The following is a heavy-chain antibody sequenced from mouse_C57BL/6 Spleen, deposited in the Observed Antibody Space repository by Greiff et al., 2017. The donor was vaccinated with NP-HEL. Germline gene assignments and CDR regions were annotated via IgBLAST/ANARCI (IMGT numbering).Heavy chain of an antibody. Sequence: EVQLVESGGGLVKPGGSLKLSCAASGFTFSSYGMSWVRQTPDKRLEWVATISSGGSYTYYPDSVKGRFTISRDNAKNTLYLRMSSLKSEDTAMYYFASLYNGYSFAYWGQGTLVTVSA. CDR1: GFTFSSYG. J-gene: IGHJ3*01. CDR2: ISSGGSYT. D-gene: IGHD2-3*01. CDR3: ASLYNGYSFAY. V-gene: IGHV5-6*01.